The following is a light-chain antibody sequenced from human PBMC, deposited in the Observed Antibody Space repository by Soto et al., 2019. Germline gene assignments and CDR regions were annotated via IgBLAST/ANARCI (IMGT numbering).Light chain of an antibody. Sequence: QSALTQPASVSGSPGQSITISCTGTSSDVGGYNYVPWYQQHPGKAPKLMIYDVSDRPSGVSNRFSGSKSGNTASLTISGLQSEDEADYYCRSYTSSRTYVFGPGTKVTV. CDR2: DVS. CDR1: SSDVGGYNY. V-gene: IGLV2-14*01. CDR3: RSYTSSRTYV. J-gene: IGLJ1*01.